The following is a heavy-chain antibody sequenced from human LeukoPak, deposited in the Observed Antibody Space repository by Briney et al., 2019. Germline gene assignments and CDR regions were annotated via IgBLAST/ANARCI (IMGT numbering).Heavy chain of an antibody. CDR2: INPSGGST. CDR1: GYTFTIYY. V-gene: IGHV1-46*01. CDR3: ARDLARDGYNYFDY. J-gene: IGHJ4*02. Sequence: ASVRVSCKASGYTFTIYYIHWVRQAPGQGLEWMGIINPSGGSTSYAQKFQGRVTMTRDMSTSTVYMELSSLRSEDTAVYYCARDLARDGYNYFDYWGQGTLVTVSS. D-gene: IGHD5-24*01.